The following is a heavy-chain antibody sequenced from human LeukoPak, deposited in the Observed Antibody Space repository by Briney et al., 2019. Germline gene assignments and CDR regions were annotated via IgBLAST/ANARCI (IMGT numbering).Heavy chain of an antibody. D-gene: IGHD2-15*01. CDR1: GYTFTSYG. CDR3: ARDGLLDCTGGSCFGEYYYYGMDV. J-gene: IGHJ6*02. CDR2: ISAYNGNT. V-gene: IGHV1-18*01. Sequence: ASVKVSCKASGYTFTSYGISWVRQAPGQGLEWMGWISAYNGNTNYAQKLQGRVTMTTATSTSTAYMELRSLRSDDTAVYYCARDGLLDCTGGSCFGEYYYYGMDVWGQGTTVTVSS.